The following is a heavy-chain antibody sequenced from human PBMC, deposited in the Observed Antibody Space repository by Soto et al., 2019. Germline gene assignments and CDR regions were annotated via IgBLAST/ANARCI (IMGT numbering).Heavy chain of an antibody. D-gene: IGHD5-18*01. J-gene: IGHJ4*02. CDR1: GYSFTTYG. Sequence: QVQLVQSGAEVKKPGASVKVSCKASGYSFTTYGISWVRQAPGQGLEWMGWISAYNGNTNYAQKLQGRVTMTTDTSTSTAYIELRSLRSDDTAVYFCATSGGYSYGYYDYWGQGTLVTVSS. CDR2: ISAYNGNT. V-gene: IGHV1-18*01. CDR3: ATSGGYSYGYYDY.